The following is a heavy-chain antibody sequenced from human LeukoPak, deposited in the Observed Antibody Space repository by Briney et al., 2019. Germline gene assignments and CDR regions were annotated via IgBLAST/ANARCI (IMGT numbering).Heavy chain of an antibody. CDR2: ISSDGGSA. Sequence: PGGSLRLSCAASGFTFSSYAMHWVRQAPGKGLEYVSAISSDGGSAYYANSVKGRFTISRDNSKNTLYLQMGSLRAEDMAVYYCARRYCSSTSCSHFDYWGQGTLVIVSS. D-gene: IGHD2-2*01. V-gene: IGHV3-64*01. J-gene: IGHJ4*02. CDR3: ARRYCSSTSCSHFDY. CDR1: GFTFSSYA.